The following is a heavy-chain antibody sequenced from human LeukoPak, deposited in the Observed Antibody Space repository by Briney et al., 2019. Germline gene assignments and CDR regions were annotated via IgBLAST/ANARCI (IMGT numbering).Heavy chain of an antibody. CDR2: INDSGGT. D-gene: IGHD4-11*01. CDR1: GGSFSGYY. CDR3: ARGGLNSNFFDS. J-gene: IGHJ4*02. Sequence: SETLSLTCAVYGGSFSGYYWSWIRQPPGKGLEWIGEINDSGGTKYIPSLKSRVTISADTSKNQFSLKVNSVTAADTADYYCARGGLNSNFFDSWGQGTLVTVSS. V-gene: IGHV4-34*01.